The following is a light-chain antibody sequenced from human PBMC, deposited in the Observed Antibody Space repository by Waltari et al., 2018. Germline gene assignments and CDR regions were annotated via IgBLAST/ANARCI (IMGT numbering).Light chain of an antibody. Sequence: QSALTQFPSASGSPGQSVTISCTGTSSDVARYDYVSWYQQHPGKAPKLVIYEVTKRPSGVRDRFSGSKSGNTASLTVSGLQAEDEAIYYCCSYGGSDNWVFGGGTKLTVL. J-gene: IGLJ3*02. CDR1: SSDVARYDY. V-gene: IGLV2-8*01. CDR3: CSYGGSDNWV. CDR2: EVT.